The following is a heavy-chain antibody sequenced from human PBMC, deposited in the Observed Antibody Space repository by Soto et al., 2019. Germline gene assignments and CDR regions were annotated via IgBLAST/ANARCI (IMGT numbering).Heavy chain of an antibody. CDR2: IYPGDAES. CDR1: GYSFTSYW. D-gene: IGHD3-16*01. V-gene: IGHV5-51*01. J-gene: IGHJ3*02. CDR3: ARKGGRGMNDAFDI. Sequence: PGESLKISCKASGYSFTSYWIGWVRQMPGKGLEWMGIIYPGDAESRYSPSFQGQVTISADKSISTAYLQWSSLKASETAMYYCARKGGRGMNDAFDIWGQGTTVTVSS.